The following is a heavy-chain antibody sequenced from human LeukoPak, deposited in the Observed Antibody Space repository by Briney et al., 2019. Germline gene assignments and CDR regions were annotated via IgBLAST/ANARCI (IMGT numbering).Heavy chain of an antibody. J-gene: IGHJ5*02. CDR3: ARGGGYSYGSGWFDA. D-gene: IGHD5-18*01. Sequence: SESLCLTPAVYVGSFRGYYWRWIRDPPGRGLEWGGEINHSGRTNYNPSLKSRVIITVDTTNNQFSLKLSSVTAADAAVDYCARGGGYSYGSGWFDAWGQETLVIVAS. CDR1: VGSFRGYY. CDR2: INHSGRT. V-gene: IGHV4-34*01.